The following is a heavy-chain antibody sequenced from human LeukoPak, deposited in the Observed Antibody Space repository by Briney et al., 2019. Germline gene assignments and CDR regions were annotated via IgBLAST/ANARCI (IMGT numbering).Heavy chain of an antibody. CDR1: IDSFSNYH. Sequence: SETLSLTCAVYIDSFSNYHWNWIRQTPAKGMEWIGEVNEGGGTNISPSLRSRVILSVDTSKNQFSLKLISVTVADTAIYYCARGQGTTVPQVGKNWFDPWGQGTRVTVSS. CDR3: ARGQGTTVPQVGKNWFDP. CDR2: VNEGGGT. V-gene: IGHV4-34*01. D-gene: IGHD1-1*01. J-gene: IGHJ5*02.